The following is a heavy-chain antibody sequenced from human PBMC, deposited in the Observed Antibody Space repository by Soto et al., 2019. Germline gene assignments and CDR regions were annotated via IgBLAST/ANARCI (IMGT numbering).Heavy chain of an antibody. D-gene: IGHD3-10*01. CDR3: AKDRDGPHYYGSGMYFDY. Sequence: ASVKVSCEASGYSFTDYYIHWVRQAPGQGIEYLGWVNPVSGGTNYAQKFRAWATLSRDTSISTAYMELTRLKSEDTAVYYCAKDRDGPHYYGSGMYFDYWGQGTLVTVSS. CDR2: VNPVSGGT. J-gene: IGHJ4*02. CDR1: GYSFTDYY. V-gene: IGHV1-2*04.